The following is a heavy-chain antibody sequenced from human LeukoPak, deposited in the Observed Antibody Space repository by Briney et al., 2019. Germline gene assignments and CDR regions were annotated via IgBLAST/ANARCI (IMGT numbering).Heavy chain of an antibody. Sequence: PSETLSLTCTVSGAPISRSSYYWGWFRQPPGKGLEWIVSIFYSGGPTYYNPSLKSRVTISVDTSKNQFSLKLSFVTAADTAVYYCAKEPTGEKSFDSWGQGTLVTVSS. V-gene: IGHV4-39*07. D-gene: IGHD7-27*01. J-gene: IGHJ4*02. CDR2: IFYSGGPT. CDR3: AKEPTGEKSFDS. CDR1: GAPISRSSYY.